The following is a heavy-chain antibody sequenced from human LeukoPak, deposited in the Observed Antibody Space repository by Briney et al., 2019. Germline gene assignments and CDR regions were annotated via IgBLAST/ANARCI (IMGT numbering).Heavy chain of an antibody. CDR1: GYTFTGYY. D-gene: IGHD3-16*01. J-gene: IGHJ4*02. Sequence: ASVKVLCKASGYTFTGYYMHWVRQAPGQGLEWVGWINPNSGGTNYAQKLQGRVTMTTDTSTSTAYMELRSLRSDDTAVYYCAREGLGELTLDYWGQGTLVTVSS. CDR2: INPNSGGT. V-gene: IGHV1-2*02. CDR3: AREGLGELTLDY.